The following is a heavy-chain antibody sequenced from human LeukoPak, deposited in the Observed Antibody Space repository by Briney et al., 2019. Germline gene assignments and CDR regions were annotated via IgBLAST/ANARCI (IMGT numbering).Heavy chain of an antibody. CDR1: GGSMSSHY. CDR2: ISHGGQT. J-gene: IGHJ4*02. V-gene: IGHV4-59*11. D-gene: IGHD3-10*01. Sequence: SETLSLTCTVSGGSMSSHYWSWVRQPPGKALEWIGYISHGGQTLSNPSLSSRVTISVDTSNNQFSLKLTSVAAADTAVYFCARDTYYTSGTYYIDYFDSWGQGALVTVSS. CDR3: ARDTYYTSGTYYIDYFDS.